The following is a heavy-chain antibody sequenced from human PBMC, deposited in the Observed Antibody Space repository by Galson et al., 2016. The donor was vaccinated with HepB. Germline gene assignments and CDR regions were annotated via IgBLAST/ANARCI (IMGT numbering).Heavy chain of an antibody. J-gene: IGHJ2*01. CDR3: AKLLFDL. CDR1: GFTFSSYA. CDR2: ISESGGST. Sequence: SLRLSCAASGFTFSSYAMTWVRQAPGKGLEWVSTISESGGSTFYADSVKGRFTISRDNSKNTVYLQMNSLRAEDTAVYYCAKLLFDLWGRGTLVTVSS. V-gene: IGHV3-23*01.